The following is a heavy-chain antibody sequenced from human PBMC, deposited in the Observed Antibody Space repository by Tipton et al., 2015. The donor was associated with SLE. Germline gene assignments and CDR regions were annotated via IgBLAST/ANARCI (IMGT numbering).Heavy chain of an antibody. J-gene: IGHJ4*02. Sequence: SLRLSCAASGFTFSSYSMNWVRQAPGKGLEWVSYISSSSSTIYYADSVKGRFTIPRDNAKNSLYLQMNSLRAEDTAVYYCAKAPVSGSGIFDYWGQGTLVTVSS. CDR3: AKAPVSGSGIFDY. CDR2: ISSSSSTI. D-gene: IGHD3-10*01. CDR1: GFTFSSYS. V-gene: IGHV3-48*01.